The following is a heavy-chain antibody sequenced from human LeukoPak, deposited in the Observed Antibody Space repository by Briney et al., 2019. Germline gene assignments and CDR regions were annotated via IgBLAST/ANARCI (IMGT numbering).Heavy chain of an antibody. CDR3: AGRVTGYSSGYVY. Sequence: PGGSLRLSCAASGFTFSSYAMSWVRQAPGKGLEWVSVISGSAHKIRYADSVKGRFTISRDNSENTVYLQMNNLRAEDTALYYCAGRVTGYSSGYVYWGQGTLVTVSS. J-gene: IGHJ4*02. D-gene: IGHD5-18*01. CDR2: ISGSAHKI. CDR1: GFTFSSYA. V-gene: IGHV3-23*01.